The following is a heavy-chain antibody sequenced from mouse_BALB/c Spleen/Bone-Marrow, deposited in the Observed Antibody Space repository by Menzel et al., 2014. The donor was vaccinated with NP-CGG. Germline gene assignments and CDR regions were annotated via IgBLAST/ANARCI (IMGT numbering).Heavy chain of an antibody. CDR3: ARMDRSSYAMDY. CDR1: GFSLISYG. J-gene: IGHJ4*01. D-gene: IGHD2-14*01. V-gene: IGHV2-2*02. Sequence: VKLVESGPGLVQPSQSLSITCTVSGFSLISYGVHWVRQSPGKGLEWLGVIWSGGSTDYNAAFKSRLSISKDNSKSRLFFKMNSLQPNDTAIYYCARMDRSSYAMDYWGQGTSVTVSS. CDR2: IWSGGST.